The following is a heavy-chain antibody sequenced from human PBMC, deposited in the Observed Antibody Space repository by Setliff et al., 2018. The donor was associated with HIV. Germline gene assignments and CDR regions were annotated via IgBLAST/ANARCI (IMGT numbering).Heavy chain of an antibody. CDR1: GYTFTGYA. CDR3: ARDRGGGLQFLEWAGQYYMDV. Sequence: ASVKVSCKASGYTFTGYAISWVRQAPGQGLEWLGWISAYNGDTNYAQKVQGRVSMTIDTSTSTAYMELRSLRFDDTAVYYCARDRGGGLQFLEWAGQYYMDVWGKGTTVTVSS. V-gene: IGHV1-18*01. CDR2: ISAYNGDT. J-gene: IGHJ6*03. D-gene: IGHD3-3*01.